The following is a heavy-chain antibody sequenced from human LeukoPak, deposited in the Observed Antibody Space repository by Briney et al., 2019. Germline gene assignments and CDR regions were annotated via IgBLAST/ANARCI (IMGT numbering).Heavy chain of an antibody. D-gene: IGHD1-26*01. Sequence: ASVKVSCKASGGTFSSYAISWVRQAPGRGLEWMGRIIPVLGIANYAQKFQGRVTITADKSTNTAYMELSSLRSEDTAVFYCARVGSGSYDYWGQGTLVTVSS. CDR2: IIPVLGIA. V-gene: IGHV1-69*04. CDR3: ARVGSGSYDY. CDR1: GGTFSSYA. J-gene: IGHJ4*02.